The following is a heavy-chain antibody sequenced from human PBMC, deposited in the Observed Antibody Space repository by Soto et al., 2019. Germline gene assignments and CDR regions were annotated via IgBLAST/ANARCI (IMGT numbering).Heavy chain of an antibody. CDR1: GFTFSSYW. CDR2: INSDGSST. CDR3: NCVYGDSVDY. V-gene: IGHV3-74*01. D-gene: IGHD4-17*01. Sequence: GESLKISCAASGFTFSSYWMHWVRQAPGKGLVWVSRINSDGSSTSYADSVKGRFTISRDNAKNTLYLQMNSLRAEDTAVYYCNCVYGDSVDYWGQGTLVTVSS. J-gene: IGHJ4*02.